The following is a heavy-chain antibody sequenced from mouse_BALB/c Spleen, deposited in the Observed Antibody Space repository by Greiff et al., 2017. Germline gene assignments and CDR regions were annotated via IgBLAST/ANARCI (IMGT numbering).Heavy chain of an antibody. CDR2: IWSDGST. CDR3: ARHDYGSSYAMDY. J-gene: IGHJ4*01. CDR1: GFSLTSYG. D-gene: IGHD1-1*01. Sequence: VNVVESGPDLVAPSQSLSITCTVSGFSLTSYGVHWVRQPPGKGLEWLVVIWSDGSTTYNSALKSRLSISKDNSKSQVFLKMNSLQTDDTAMYYCARHDYGSSYAMDYWGQGTSVTVSS. V-gene: IGHV2-6-2*01.